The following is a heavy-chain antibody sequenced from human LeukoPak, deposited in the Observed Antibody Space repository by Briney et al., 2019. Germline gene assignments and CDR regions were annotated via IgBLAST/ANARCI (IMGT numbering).Heavy chain of an antibody. J-gene: IGHJ5*02. CDR1: GFTFSSYS. Sequence: GGSLRLSCAASGFTFSSYSMNWVRQAPGKGLEWVSSISSSSSYIYYADSVKGRFTISRDNAENSLYLQMNSLRAEDTAVYYCARDLTVAGFLNWFDPWGQGTLVTVSS. D-gene: IGHD6-19*01. CDR3: ARDLTVAGFLNWFDP. CDR2: ISSSSSYI. V-gene: IGHV3-21*01.